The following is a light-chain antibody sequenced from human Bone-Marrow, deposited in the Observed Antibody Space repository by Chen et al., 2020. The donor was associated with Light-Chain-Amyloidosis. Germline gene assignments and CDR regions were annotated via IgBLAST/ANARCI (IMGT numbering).Light chain of an antibody. CDR2: DVS. J-gene: IGLJ2*01. CDR1: SSDVGGYKY. V-gene: IGLV2-14*03. CDR3: SSYTRRNTVV. Sequence: QSALTQPASVSGSPGQSLTISCTGTSSDVGGYKYVSWYQQHPGKAPTVMIYDVSNRPSGVSNRFSGSKSGNTASLTISGLQAEDEAEYFCSSYTRRNTVVFGGGTKLTVL.